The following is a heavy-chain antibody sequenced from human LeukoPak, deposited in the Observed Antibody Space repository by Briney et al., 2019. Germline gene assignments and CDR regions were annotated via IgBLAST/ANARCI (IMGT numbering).Heavy chain of an antibody. D-gene: IGHD3-22*01. CDR2: IYTSGST. Sequence: SETLSLTCTVSGGSISSYYWSWIRQPAGKGLECIGRIYTSGSTNYNPSLKSRVTMSVDTSKNQFSLKLSSVTAADTAVYYCARGLASSGYYYFDYWGQGTLVTVSS. CDR3: ARGLASSGYYYFDY. J-gene: IGHJ4*02. V-gene: IGHV4-4*07. CDR1: GGSISSYY.